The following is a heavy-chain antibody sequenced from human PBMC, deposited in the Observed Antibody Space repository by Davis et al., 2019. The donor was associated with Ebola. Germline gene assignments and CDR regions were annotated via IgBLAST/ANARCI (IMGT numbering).Heavy chain of an antibody. V-gene: IGHV4-34*01. Sequence: SETLSLTCAVYGGSFSGYYWTWIRQSPGKGLEWIGEVNQSGGASYNPSLKSRVTLSIDKSKNQFSLKLTSMTAADTAVYYCARGLSGSPPPAAIFHYWGQGTLVTVSS. CDR1: GGSFSGYY. CDR3: ARGLSGSPPPAAIFHY. J-gene: IGHJ4*02. CDR2: VNQSGGA. D-gene: IGHD2-2*01.